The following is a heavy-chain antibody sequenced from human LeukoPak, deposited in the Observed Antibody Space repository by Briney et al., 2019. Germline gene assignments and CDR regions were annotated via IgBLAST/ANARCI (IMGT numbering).Heavy chain of an antibody. V-gene: IGHV5-10-1*01. Sequence: GESLKISCKGSGYSFSSYWISWVRQMPGKGLEWMGRIDPSDSYTNYSPSFQGHVTISADKSISTAYLQWSSLKASDTAMYYCARLGSPRLNWFDPWGQGTLVTVSS. CDR1: GYSFSSYW. CDR3: ARLGSPRLNWFDP. D-gene: IGHD1-26*01. CDR2: IDPSDSYT. J-gene: IGHJ5*02.